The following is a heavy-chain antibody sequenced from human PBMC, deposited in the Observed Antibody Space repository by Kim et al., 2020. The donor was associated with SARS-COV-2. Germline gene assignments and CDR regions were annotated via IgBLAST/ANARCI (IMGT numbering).Heavy chain of an antibody. CDR1: GGSISSGGYY. J-gene: IGHJ1*01. CDR3: ARGVYYVSRGEYFQH. V-gene: IGHV4-31*03. Sequence: SETLSLTCTVSGGSISSGGYYWSSIRQHPGKGLEWIRYIYYSGSTYYNPSLKSRVTISVDTSKNQFSLKLSSVIAADTAVYYCARGVYYVSRGEYFQHWGQGTLVTVSS. D-gene: IGHD3-22*01. CDR2: IYYSGST.